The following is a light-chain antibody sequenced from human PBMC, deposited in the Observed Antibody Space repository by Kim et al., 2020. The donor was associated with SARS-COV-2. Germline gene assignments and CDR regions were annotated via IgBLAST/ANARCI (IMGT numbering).Light chain of an antibody. J-gene: IGLJ1*01. Sequence: QSALTQPASVSGSHGQSITISCIGTGRTIGNYDFVSWYQHHTGKTPKLIIYEGTKRPPGVSNRFSGSKSGNTASLTISGLQAEDEADYYCCSYAGTATYVFGPGTKVTVL. CDR3: CSYAGTATYV. V-gene: IGLV2-23*01. CDR1: GRTIGNYDF. CDR2: EGT.